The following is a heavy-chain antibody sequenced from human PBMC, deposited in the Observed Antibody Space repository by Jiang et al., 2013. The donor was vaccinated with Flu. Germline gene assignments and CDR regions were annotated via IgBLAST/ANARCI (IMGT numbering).Heavy chain of an antibody. V-gene: IGHV3-21*01. J-gene: IGHJ4*02. CDR3: ARSKGWYSSGWYEGYFDY. Sequence: QLLESGGGLVQPGGSLRLSCAASGLTFSNYAMNWVRQAPGKGLEWVSSISSSSSSYIYYADSVKGRFTISRDNAKNSLYLQMNSLRAEDTAVYYCARSKGWYSSGWYEGYFDYWGQETLVTVSS. CDR2: ISSSSSSYI. CDR1: GLTFSNYA. D-gene: IGHD6-19*01.